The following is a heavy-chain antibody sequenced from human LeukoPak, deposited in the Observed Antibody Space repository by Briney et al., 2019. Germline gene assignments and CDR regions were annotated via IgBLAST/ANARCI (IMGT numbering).Heavy chain of an antibody. D-gene: IGHD1-1*01. V-gene: IGHV4-34*01. CDR1: GGSFSGHY. CDR2: SNHGGMT. Sequence: SETLSLTCAVYGGSFSGHYCNWIRQPPGKGLEWIGESNHGGMTNYNPSLRSRVTISVDTSKNQFSLKLSSVTAADTAVYYCARQLERRFDPWGQGTLVTVSS. CDR3: ARQLERRFDP. J-gene: IGHJ5*02.